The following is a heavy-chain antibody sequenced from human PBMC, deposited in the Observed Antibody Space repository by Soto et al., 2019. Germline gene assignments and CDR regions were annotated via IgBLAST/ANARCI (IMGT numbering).Heavy chain of an antibody. CDR3: VKVLARGVGVPRFDFDS. Sequence: EVQLVESGGGLTQPGGSLRLSCVVSGFIVSSSHMIWVRQAPGKGLEWVSRINADGTSTSYADSVKGRFTISRDNAKNTLYLHVNSLRAEDTAVYYCVKVLARGVGVPRFDFDSWGQGALVTVSS. J-gene: IGHJ4*02. CDR2: INADGTST. V-gene: IGHV3-74*02. D-gene: IGHD3-10*01. CDR1: GFIVSSSH.